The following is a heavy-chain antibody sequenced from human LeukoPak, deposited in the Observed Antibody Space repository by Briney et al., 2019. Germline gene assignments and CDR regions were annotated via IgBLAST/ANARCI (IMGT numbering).Heavy chain of an antibody. D-gene: IGHD1-14*01. CDR1: GGSISSGGYY. CDR3: ARDNPPAFDI. V-gene: IGHV4-31*03. CDR2: IYYSGST. Sequence: KSSETLSLTCTVSGGSISSGGYYWSWIRQHPGKGLEWIGYIYYSGSTYYNPALKSRVTISVDTSKKQFSLKLSSVTAADTAVYYCARDNPPAFDIWGQGTMVTVSS. J-gene: IGHJ3*02.